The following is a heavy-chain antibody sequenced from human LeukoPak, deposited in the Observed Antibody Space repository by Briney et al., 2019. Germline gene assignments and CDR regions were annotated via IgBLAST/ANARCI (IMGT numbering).Heavy chain of an antibody. J-gene: IGHJ4*02. CDR3: ARVVRRIRVFNY. V-gene: IGHV1-8*01. CDR1: GYTFTSYD. CDR2: MNPNSGNT. D-gene: IGHD2-21*01. Sequence: ASVKVSCKASGYTFTSYDINWVRQATGQGLEWMGWMNPNSGNTGYAQKFQGRVTMTRNTSISTAYMELSSLRSEDTAVYYCARVVRRIRVFNYWGQGTLVTVSS.